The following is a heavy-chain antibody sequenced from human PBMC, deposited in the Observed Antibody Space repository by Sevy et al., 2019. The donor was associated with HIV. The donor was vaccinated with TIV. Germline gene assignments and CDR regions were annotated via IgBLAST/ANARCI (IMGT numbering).Heavy chain of an antibody. J-gene: IGHJ4*02. CDR3: ARDANSSGWFFDY. V-gene: IGHV1-69*13. D-gene: IGHD6-19*01. Sequence: ASVKVSCKASGGTFSSYAIIWVRQAPGQGLEWMGGIIPIFGTANYAQKFQGRVTITADESTSTAYMELSSLRSEDTAVYYCARDANSSGWFFDYWGQGTLVTVSS. CDR2: IIPIFGTA. CDR1: GGTFSSYA.